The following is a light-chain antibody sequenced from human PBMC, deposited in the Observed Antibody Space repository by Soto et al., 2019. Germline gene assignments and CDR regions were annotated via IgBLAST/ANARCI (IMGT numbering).Light chain of an antibody. CDR3: QRYDKLPL. CDR2: DAS. V-gene: IGKV1-33*01. Sequence: DIQMTQSPSSLSASVGDRVTITCQASQDISNYLNWYQQKPGKAPKLLIYDASNLETGVPSRFSGSGTGTDFTFTISSVQPEDIATYCCQRYDKLPLFGGGTKVEIK. J-gene: IGKJ4*01. CDR1: QDISNY.